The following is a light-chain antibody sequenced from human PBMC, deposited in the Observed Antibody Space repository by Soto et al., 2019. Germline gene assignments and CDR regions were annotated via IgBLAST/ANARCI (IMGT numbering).Light chain of an antibody. CDR2: WAS. CDR1: QSVLYSSNTKNY. V-gene: IGKV4-1*01. Sequence: DIVMTQSPDSLAVSLGERATINCKSSQSVLYSSNTKNYLAWYQQRPGQPPKLLIYWASTRESGVPDRFSGSGSGTDFTLNIDSLQGEHVAVYYCQQYHSHPLTFGGGTKVHI. CDR3: QQYHSHPLT. J-gene: IGKJ4*01.